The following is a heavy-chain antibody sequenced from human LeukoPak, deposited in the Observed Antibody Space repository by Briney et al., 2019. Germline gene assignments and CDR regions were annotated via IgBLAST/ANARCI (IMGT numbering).Heavy chain of an antibody. CDR3: ARGPDYGGTIDY. J-gene: IGHJ4*02. D-gene: IGHD4-23*01. Sequence: ASVKVSCKASGYTFTSYAMNWVRQAPGQGLEWMGWINPNNGGTNYAQKFQGRVTMTRDTSISTAYMELSSLTSDDTAVYYCARGPDYGGTIDYWGQGTLVTVSS. CDR1: GYTFTSYA. V-gene: IGHV1-2*02. CDR2: INPNNGGT.